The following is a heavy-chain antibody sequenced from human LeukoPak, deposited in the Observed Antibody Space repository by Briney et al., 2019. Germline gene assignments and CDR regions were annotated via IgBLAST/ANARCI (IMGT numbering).Heavy chain of an antibody. CDR1: GFTLRSYW. V-gene: IGHV3-7*03. J-gene: IGHJ4*02. D-gene: IGHD3-10*01. Sequence: PGGSLRLSCAASGFTLRSYWMSWVRQTPGKGLEWVANIKQDGSEQYYVDSVKGRFTISRDNAKDSLYLQMNSLRVEDTAVYYCARGRGVDYWGQGTLVTVSS. CDR3: ARGRGVDY. CDR2: IKQDGSEQ.